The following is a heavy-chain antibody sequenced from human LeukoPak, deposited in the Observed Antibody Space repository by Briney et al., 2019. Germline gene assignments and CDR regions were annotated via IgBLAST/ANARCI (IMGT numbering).Heavy chain of an antibody. CDR2: ISGSGGST. Sequence: GGSLRLSCAASGFTFSSYVMSWVRQAPGKGLEWVSAISGSGGSTYYADSVKGRFTISRDNSKNTLYLQMNSLRAEDTAVYYCANNWNDVAGPFDYWGQGTLVTVSS. D-gene: IGHD1-1*01. V-gene: IGHV3-23*01. J-gene: IGHJ4*02. CDR1: GFTFSSYV. CDR3: ANNWNDVAGPFDY.